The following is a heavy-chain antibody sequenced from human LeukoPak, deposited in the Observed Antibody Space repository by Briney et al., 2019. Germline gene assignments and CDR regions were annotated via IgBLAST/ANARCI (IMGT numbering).Heavy chain of an antibody. CDR2: ISSNGGST. J-gene: IGHJ4*02. CDR1: GFTFSSYA. CDR3: ASPGAYY. Sequence: PGGSLRLSCAASGFTFSSYAMHCVRQAPGKGLEYVSAISSNGGSTYYANSVKGRFTISRDNSKNTLYLQMGSLRAEDVAVYYCASPGAYYWGQGTLVTVSS. V-gene: IGHV3-64*01.